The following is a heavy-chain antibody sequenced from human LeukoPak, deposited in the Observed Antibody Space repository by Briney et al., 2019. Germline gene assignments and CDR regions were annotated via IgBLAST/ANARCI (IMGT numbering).Heavy chain of an antibody. Sequence: GGSLRLSCAASGFTLSHFGMHWVRQAPGKGLEWVAVIWNDGSSRYYADSVKGRFTVSRDNSQNTVYLQMNSLTPDGTGVYYCAKDAQRGFDYSNSLEKWGQGTLVIVSS. D-gene: IGHD4-11*01. J-gene: IGHJ4*02. CDR1: GFTLSHFG. CDR2: IWNDGSSR. V-gene: IGHV3-33*06. CDR3: AKDAQRGFDYSNSLEK.